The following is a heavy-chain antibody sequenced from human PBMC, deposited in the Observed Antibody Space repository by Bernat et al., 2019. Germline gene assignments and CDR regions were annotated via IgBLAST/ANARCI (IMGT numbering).Heavy chain of an antibody. J-gene: IGHJ6*02. Sequence: QVQLVQSGAEVKKPGASVKVSCKASGYTFTSYGISWVRQAPGQGLEWMGWISAYNGNTNYAQKLQGRVPMTTDTSTSTAYMRLRSLRSDDTAVYYCAREEGVTTVTTLDTIADFLYGMDVWGQGTTVTVSS. V-gene: IGHV1-18*01. D-gene: IGHD4-17*01. CDR1: GYTFTSYG. CDR2: ISAYNGNT. CDR3: AREEGVTTVTTLDTIADFLYGMDV.